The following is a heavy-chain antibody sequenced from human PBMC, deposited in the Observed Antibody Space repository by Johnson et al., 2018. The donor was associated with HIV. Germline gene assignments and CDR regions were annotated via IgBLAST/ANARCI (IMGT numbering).Heavy chain of an antibody. V-gene: IGHV3-30*04. Sequence: VQLVESGGGVVQPGRSLRLSCAASGFTFSSYAMHWVRQAPGKGLEWVAVISYDGSNKYYADSVKGRFTISRDNAKNTLYLQMNSLRAEDTAVYYCVSAVANSRNAFDIWGQGTMVTVSS. D-gene: IGHD6-19*01. CDR2: ISYDGSNK. CDR3: VSAVANSRNAFDI. J-gene: IGHJ3*02. CDR1: GFTFSSYA.